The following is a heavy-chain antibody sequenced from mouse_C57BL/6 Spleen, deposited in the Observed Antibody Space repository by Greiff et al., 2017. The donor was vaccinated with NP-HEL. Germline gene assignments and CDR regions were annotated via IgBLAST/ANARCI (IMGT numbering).Heavy chain of an antibody. V-gene: IGHV1-64*01. D-gene: IGHD2-5*01. CDR2: IHPNSGST. Sequence: QVQLQQPGAELVKPGASVKLSCKASGYTFTSYWMHWVKQRPGQGLEWIGMIHPNSGSTNYNEKFKSKATLTVDKTSSTAYMELRSLTSEDSAVYFCARDSNYGAYWGQGTLVTVSA. CDR1: GYTFTSYW. CDR3: ARDSNYGAY. J-gene: IGHJ3*01.